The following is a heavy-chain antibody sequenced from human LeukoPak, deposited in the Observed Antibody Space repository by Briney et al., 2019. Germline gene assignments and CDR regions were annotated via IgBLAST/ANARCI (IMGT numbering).Heavy chain of an antibody. CDR3: ARDGIYYDSSGHGFPVAFDI. Sequence: SETLSLTCAVYGGSFSGYYWSWIRQPPGKGLEWIGEINHSGSTNYNPSLKSRVTISVDTSKNQFSLKLSSVTAADTAVYYCARDGIYYDSSGHGFPVAFDIWGQGTMVTVSS. CDR1: GGSFSGYY. V-gene: IGHV4-34*01. J-gene: IGHJ3*02. CDR2: INHSGST. D-gene: IGHD3-22*01.